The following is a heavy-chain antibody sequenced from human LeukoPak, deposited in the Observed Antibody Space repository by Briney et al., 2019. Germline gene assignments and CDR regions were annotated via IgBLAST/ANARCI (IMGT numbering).Heavy chain of an antibody. Sequence: SETLSLTCGVSGNSISSGYYWGWFRQPPGKGLEWIGCIYHTGSTYHNPSLKSRVTISVDTSKNQCSLRLTSVTAADTAFYYCARQGGSSSPDYYYYMDVWGKGTTVTVSS. CDR3: ARQGGSSSPDYYYYMDV. CDR2: IYHTGST. V-gene: IGHV4-38-2*01. D-gene: IGHD6-13*01. J-gene: IGHJ6*03. CDR1: GNSISSGYY.